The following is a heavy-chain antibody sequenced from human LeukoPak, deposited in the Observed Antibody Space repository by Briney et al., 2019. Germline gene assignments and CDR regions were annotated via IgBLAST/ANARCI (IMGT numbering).Heavy chain of an antibody. V-gene: IGHV4-4*02. CDR2: MSYSGNT. CDR1: GGSISSSNW. CDR3: ARGARAGYNLEPFDN. Sequence: PSETLSLTCAVSGGSISSSNWWSWVRQPPGKGLEWIGSMSYSGNTYYNPSLTSRVTISVDTSKNQISLKLSSVTAADTAVYYCARGARAGYNLEPFDNWGQGTLVTVSS. D-gene: IGHD5-24*01. J-gene: IGHJ4*02.